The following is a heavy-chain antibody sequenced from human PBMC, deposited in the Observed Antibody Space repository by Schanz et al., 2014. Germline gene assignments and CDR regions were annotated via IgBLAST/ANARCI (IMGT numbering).Heavy chain of an antibody. CDR3: AGGSWGDYFLSAGWFDP. CDR2: ITGGSTTYT. V-gene: IGHV3-21*01. D-gene: IGHD3-10*01. CDR1: GFTFNNFG. Sequence: EVQLVESGGGLVKPGGSLRLSCAASGFTFNNFGMNWVRQAPGKGLEWVSCITGGSTTYTYYADSVRGRFTISRDNAKSSVYLQMNSLRAEDTAVYYCAGGSWGDYFLSAGWFDPWGQGTLVTVSS. J-gene: IGHJ5*02.